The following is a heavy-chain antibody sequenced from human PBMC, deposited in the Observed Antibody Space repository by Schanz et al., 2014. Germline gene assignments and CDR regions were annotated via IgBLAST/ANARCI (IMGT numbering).Heavy chain of an antibody. D-gene: IGHD3-22*01. V-gene: IGHV1-69*08. CDR1: GGTFSSDT. CDR3: AREVGLYDRGWFDP. J-gene: IGHJ5*02. Sequence: QVQLVQSGAEVKKPGSSVKVSCKASGGTFSSDTFSWLRQAPGQGLEWMGRIVPIAGITNYAQRFQGRVTITADKSSDTAYMELSSLRSEDTAVYYCAREVGLYDRGWFDPWGQGTLVTVSS. CDR2: IVPIAGIT.